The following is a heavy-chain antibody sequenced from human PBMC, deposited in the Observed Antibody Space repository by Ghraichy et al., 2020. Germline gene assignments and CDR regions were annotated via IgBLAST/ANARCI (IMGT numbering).Heavy chain of an antibody. D-gene: IGHD3-3*01. CDR1: GFTFSSYS. Sequence: GGSLRLSCAASGFTFSSYSMNWVRQAPGKGLEWVSSISSSSSYIYYADSVKGRFTISRDNAKNSLYLQMNSLRAEDTAVYYCARVFASRRRFLEWLRPDAFDIWGQGTMVTVSS. V-gene: IGHV3-21*01. J-gene: IGHJ3*02. CDR2: ISSSSSYI. CDR3: ARVFASRRRFLEWLRPDAFDI.